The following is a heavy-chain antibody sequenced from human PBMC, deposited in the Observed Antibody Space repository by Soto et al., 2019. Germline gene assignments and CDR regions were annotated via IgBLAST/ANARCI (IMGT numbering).Heavy chain of an antibody. J-gene: IGHJ5*02. CDR2: INPNRGGT. Sequence: ASVKVACKAAGYTFPGYYMHWVRQAPGQGLEWMGWINPNRGGTDYAQMFRGWVTMTGDTSISTAYMDLSRLRSDETPVYYSARDLYNTVTGRMWFDPWGQGTLVTVSS. V-gene: IGHV1-2*04. D-gene: IGHD4-4*01. CDR1: GYTFPGYY. CDR3: ARDLYNTVTGRMWFDP.